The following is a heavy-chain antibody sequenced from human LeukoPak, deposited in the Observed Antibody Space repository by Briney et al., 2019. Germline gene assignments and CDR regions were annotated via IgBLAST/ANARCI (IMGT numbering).Heavy chain of an antibody. CDR3: AKDVRSPLPPGIDY. Sequence: GGSLRLSCAASGFTFSSYAMNWVRQAPGKGLKWVSGFRGSGVATFYADSVKGRFTISRDNSKNTLYLQMNSLRAEDTAVYYCAKDVRSPLPPGIDYWGQGTLVTVSS. V-gene: IGHV3-23*01. J-gene: IGHJ4*02. D-gene: IGHD3-16*02. CDR1: GFTFSSYA. CDR2: FRGSGVAT.